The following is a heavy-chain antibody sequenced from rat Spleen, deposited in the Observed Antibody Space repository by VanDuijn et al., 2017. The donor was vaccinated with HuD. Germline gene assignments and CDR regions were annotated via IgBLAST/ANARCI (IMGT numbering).Heavy chain of an antibody. D-gene: IGHD4-3*01. CDR1: GFTFTNYG. V-gene: IGHV5-19*01. CDR3: ARWMENSGYWYFDF. Sequence: EVQLVESDGGLVQPGRSLQLSCAASGFTFTNYGMHWIRQAPTNGLEWVASISPSGSITHYRDSVRGRFTIFRDVAKSTLYLQMDSLRSEDTATYYCARWMENSGYWYFDFWGPGTMVTVSS. J-gene: IGHJ1*01. CDR2: ISPSGSIT.